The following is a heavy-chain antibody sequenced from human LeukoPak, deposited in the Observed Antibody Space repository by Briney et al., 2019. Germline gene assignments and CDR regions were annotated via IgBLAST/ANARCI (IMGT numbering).Heavy chain of an antibody. V-gene: IGHV1-2*02. J-gene: IGHJ6*02. Sequence: GASVKVSCKASGYTFTSYGISWVRQAPGQGLELMGWINPNSGGTNYAQKFQGRVTMTRDTSISTAYMELSRLRSDDTAVYYCARAWRNYGMDVWGQGTTVTVSS. CDR2: INPNSGGT. CDR1: GYTFTSYG. CDR3: ARAWRNYGMDV. D-gene: IGHD3-3*01.